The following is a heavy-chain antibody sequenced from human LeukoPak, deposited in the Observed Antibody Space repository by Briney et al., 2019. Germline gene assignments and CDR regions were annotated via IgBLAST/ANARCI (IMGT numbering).Heavy chain of an antibody. Sequence: PSETLSLTCTVSGGSISSGGYYWSWIRQHPGKGLEWIGYIYYSGSTYYNPSLKSRVTISVDTSKNQFSLKLSSVTAADTAVYYCARGPWGLLLQDWGQGTLVTVSS. CDR2: IYYSGST. CDR3: ARGPWGLLLQD. D-gene: IGHD3-22*01. V-gene: IGHV4-31*03. J-gene: IGHJ4*02. CDR1: GGSISSGGYY.